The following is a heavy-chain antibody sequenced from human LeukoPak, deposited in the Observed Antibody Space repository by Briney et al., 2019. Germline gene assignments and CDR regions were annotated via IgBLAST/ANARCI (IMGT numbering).Heavy chain of an antibody. CDR1: GGSISSGDYY. CDR3: ARDQRGYSYGGVDY. V-gene: IGHV4-30-4*08. Sequence: SETLSLTCTVSGGSISSGDYYWSWIRQPPGKGLEWIGYIYYSGSTYYNPSLKSRVTISVDTSENQLSLKLSSVTAADTAVYYCARDQRGYSYGGVDYWGQGTLVTVSS. CDR2: IYYSGST. D-gene: IGHD5-18*01. J-gene: IGHJ4*02.